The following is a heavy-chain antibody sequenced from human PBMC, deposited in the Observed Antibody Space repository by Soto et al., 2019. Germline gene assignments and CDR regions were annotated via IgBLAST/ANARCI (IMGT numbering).Heavy chain of an antibody. J-gene: IGHJ6*02. CDR1: GGSISSYY. CDR2: IYYSGST. CDR3: ARQSGYYDILTGYYKGPVDV. Sequence: SETLSLTCTVSGGSISSYYWSWIRQPPGKGLEWIGYIYYSGSTNYNPSLKSRVTISVDTSKNQFSLKLSSVTAADTAVYYCARQSGYYDILTGYYKGPVDVWGQGTTVTVPS. D-gene: IGHD3-9*01. V-gene: IGHV4-59*08.